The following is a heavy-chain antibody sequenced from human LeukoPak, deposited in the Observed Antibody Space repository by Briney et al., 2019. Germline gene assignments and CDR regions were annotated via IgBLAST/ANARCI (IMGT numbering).Heavy chain of an antibody. J-gene: IGHJ4*02. D-gene: IGHD5-18*01. Sequence: PGGSLRLSCAASGFIFSGYGMHWVRQAPGKGLEWVAFIQYDGSNKYYADSVKGRFTISRDNSKNTLYLQMNSLRAEDTAVYYCAKGYGYFLDYWGQGTLITVSS. CDR1: GFIFSGYG. V-gene: IGHV3-30*02. CDR2: IQYDGSNK. CDR3: AKGYGYFLDY.